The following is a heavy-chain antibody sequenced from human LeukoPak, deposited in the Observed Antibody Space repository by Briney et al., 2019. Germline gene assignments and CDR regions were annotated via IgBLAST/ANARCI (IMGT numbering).Heavy chain of an antibody. CDR1: GYTLTELS. D-gene: IGHD6-19*01. J-gene: IGHJ4*02. CDR2: FDPEDGET. V-gene: IGHV1-24*01. Sequence: ASVKVSCKVSGYTLTELSMHWVRQAPGKGLEWMGGFDPEDGETIYAQKFQGRVTMTEDTSTDTAYMELSSLRSEDTAVYYCAKDQSIAVTGTWDFWGQGTLVTVSS. CDR3: AKDQSIAVTGTWDF.